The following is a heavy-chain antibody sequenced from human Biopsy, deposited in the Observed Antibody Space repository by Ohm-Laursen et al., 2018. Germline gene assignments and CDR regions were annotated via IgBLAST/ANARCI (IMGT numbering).Heavy chain of an antibody. J-gene: IGHJ6*02. CDR2: ISWHSGSR. D-gene: IGHD1-1*01. Sequence: SLRLSCAASGFTFDDYAMHWVRQAPGKGLEWVSGISWHSGSRGYADSVKGRFTISRDNAKKLLYLQMNSLRAEDTALYYCAKNVRVKVQLDGMDVWGQGTTVTVSS. CDR1: GFTFDDYA. CDR3: AKNVRVKVQLDGMDV. V-gene: IGHV3-9*01.